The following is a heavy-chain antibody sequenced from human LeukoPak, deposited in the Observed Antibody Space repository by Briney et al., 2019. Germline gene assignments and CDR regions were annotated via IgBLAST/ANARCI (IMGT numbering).Heavy chain of an antibody. Sequence: SETLSLTCTVSGGSISSYYWIWIRQPPGKGLEGIGYIYYSGSTNYNPPLKSRVTISVDTTKNQFSLKLSSVTAADTAVYYCARSRGKRFDTALDYWGQGTLVTVSS. CDR1: GGSISSYY. V-gene: IGHV4-59*08. CDR3: ARSRGKRFDTALDY. D-gene: IGHD5-18*01. CDR2: IYYSGST. J-gene: IGHJ4*02.